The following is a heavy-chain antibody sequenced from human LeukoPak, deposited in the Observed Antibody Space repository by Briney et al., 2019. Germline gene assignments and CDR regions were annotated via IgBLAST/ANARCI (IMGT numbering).Heavy chain of an antibody. CDR1: GYTFTSYG. CDR3: ARFYYYDSSGYYLAEPGYFDL. Sequence: ASVKVSCKASGYTFTSYGISWVRQAPGQGLEWMGWISAYNGNTNYAQKLQGRVTMTTDTSTSTAYMELRSLRSDDTAVYYCARFYYYDSSGYYLAEPGYFDLWGRGTLVTVSS. D-gene: IGHD3-22*01. J-gene: IGHJ2*01. V-gene: IGHV1-18*01. CDR2: ISAYNGNT.